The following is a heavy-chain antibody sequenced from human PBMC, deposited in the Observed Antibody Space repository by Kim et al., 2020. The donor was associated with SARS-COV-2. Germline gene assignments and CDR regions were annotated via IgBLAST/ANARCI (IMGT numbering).Heavy chain of an antibody. CDR3: ARAEVDYYGSGEPYYFDY. Sequence: QGRVTITADESTSTAYMELSSLRSEDTAVYYCARAEVDYYGSGEPYYFDYWGQGTLVTVSS. V-gene: IGHV1-69*01. J-gene: IGHJ4*02. D-gene: IGHD3-10*01.